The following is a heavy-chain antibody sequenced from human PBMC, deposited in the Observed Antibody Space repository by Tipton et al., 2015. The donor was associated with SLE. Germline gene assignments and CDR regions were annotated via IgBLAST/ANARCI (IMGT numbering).Heavy chain of an antibody. J-gene: IGHJ3*02. V-gene: IGHV4-61*08. D-gene: IGHD5-18*01. Sequence: TLSLTCTVSGGSISSGDYYWSWIRQPPGKGLEWIGYIYYSGSTNYNPSLKSRVTISVDTSKNQFSLKLSSVTAADTAVYYCVRAGDTDAFDIWGQGTMVTVSS. CDR3: VRAGDTDAFDI. CDR1: GGSISSGDYY. CDR2: IYYSGST.